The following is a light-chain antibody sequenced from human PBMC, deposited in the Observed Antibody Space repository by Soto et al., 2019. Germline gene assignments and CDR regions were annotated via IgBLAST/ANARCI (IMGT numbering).Light chain of an antibody. V-gene: IGKV3-20*01. CDR2: GAS. Sequence: ILLTPSPGPLSFSPGGKTTPSCRGRQSVSSSYLAWYQQKPGQAPRLLIYGASSRATGIPDRFSGSGSGTDFTLTISRLEPEDFAVYYCQQYGSSPRTFGQGTKV. CDR1: QSVSSSY. CDR3: QQYGSSPRT. J-gene: IGKJ1*01.